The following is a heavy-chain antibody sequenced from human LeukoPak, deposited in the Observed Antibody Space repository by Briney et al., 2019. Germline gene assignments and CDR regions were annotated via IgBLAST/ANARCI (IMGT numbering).Heavy chain of an antibody. Sequence: GASVKVSCKASGYTFSTYGITWVRQAPGQGLEWMGWISAYNGNTDYAQKLLGRVTMTADTSTTTVYMELRSLRSDDTAVYYCARLMTTVTNDAFDIWGQGTMVTVSS. CDR3: ARLMTTVTNDAFDI. V-gene: IGHV1-18*01. J-gene: IGHJ3*02. CDR1: GYTFSTYG. CDR2: ISAYNGNT. D-gene: IGHD4-17*01.